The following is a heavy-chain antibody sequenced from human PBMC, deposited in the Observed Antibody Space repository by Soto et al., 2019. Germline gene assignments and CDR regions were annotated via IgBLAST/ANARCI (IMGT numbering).Heavy chain of an antibody. CDR2: ISSDGNNK. Sequence: QVHLVESGGGVVQPGRSLRVSCTASEFSFNNYAVHWVRQAPGEGLEWVALISSDGNNKYYPDSVKGRFTISRDHSNNKLYLQMHSLRLDDTAVYYCATWTLPLSWSWLQSAAGKFDYWGQGTLVTVSS. J-gene: IGHJ4*02. V-gene: IGHV3-30-3*01. CDR3: ATWTLPLSWSWLQSAAGKFDY. D-gene: IGHD3-10*01. CDR1: EFSFNNYA.